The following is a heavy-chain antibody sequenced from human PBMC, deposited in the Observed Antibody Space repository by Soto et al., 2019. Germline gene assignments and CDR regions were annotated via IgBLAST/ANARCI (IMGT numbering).Heavy chain of an antibody. V-gene: IGHV1-69*13. Sequence: ASVKVSCKASGGTLSSYAISWVRQAPGQGLEWMGGIIPIFGTANYAQKFQGRVTITADESTSTAYMELSSLRSEDTAVYYCARGQKFYDFWSAADYWGQGTLVTVSS. CDR2: IIPIFGTA. D-gene: IGHD3-3*01. CDR1: GGTLSSYA. J-gene: IGHJ4*02. CDR3: ARGQKFYDFWSAADY.